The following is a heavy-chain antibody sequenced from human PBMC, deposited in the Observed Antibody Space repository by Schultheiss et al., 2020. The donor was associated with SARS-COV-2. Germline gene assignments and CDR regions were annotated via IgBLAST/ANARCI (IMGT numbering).Heavy chain of an antibody. CDR3: ARDLGYCSGGSCYSNMYGMDV. Sequence: ASVKVSCKASGYTFTSYYMHWVRQAPGQGLEWMGIINPSGGSTSYAQKFQGRVTMTRDTSTSTVYMELSRLRSDDTAVYYCARDLGYCSGGSCYSNMYGMDVWGQGTTVTVSS. J-gene: IGHJ6*02. CDR2: INPSGGST. CDR1: GYTFTSYY. V-gene: IGHV1-46*01. D-gene: IGHD2-15*01.